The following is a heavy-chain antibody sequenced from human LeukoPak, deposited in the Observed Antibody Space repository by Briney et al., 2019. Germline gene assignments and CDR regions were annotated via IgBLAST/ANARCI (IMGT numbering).Heavy chain of an antibody. Sequence: ASVKVSCKVSGYTLTELSMHWVRQAPGKGLEWMGGFDPEDGETIYAQKFQGRVTMTEDTSTDTAYMELSSLRSEDTAVYYCATDPPHYYGSGSLDYWGQGTLVTVSS. CDR2: FDPEDGET. V-gene: IGHV1-24*01. J-gene: IGHJ4*02. CDR1: GYTLTELS. CDR3: ATDPPHYYGSGSLDY. D-gene: IGHD3-10*01.